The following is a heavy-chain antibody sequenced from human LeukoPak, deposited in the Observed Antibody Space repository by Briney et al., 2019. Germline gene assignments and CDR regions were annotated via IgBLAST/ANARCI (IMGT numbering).Heavy chain of an antibody. Sequence: GGSLGLSCAASGFTFSSYEMHWVRQAPGKGLEWVSYIGDSGGNTNYAGSVKGRFTISRDNSKNTLYLQMNSLRAEDTAVYYCAKDERLMITFGGVINYWGQGTLVTVSS. V-gene: IGHV3-48*03. CDR3: AKDERLMITFGGVINY. J-gene: IGHJ4*02. CDR1: GFTFSSYE. CDR2: IGDSGGNT. D-gene: IGHD3-16*02.